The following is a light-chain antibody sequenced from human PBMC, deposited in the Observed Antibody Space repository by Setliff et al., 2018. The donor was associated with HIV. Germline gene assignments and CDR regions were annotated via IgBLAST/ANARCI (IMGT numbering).Light chain of an antibody. CDR1: SSDVGGYNY. CDR3: SSYASRTPFYV. CDR2: AVS. J-gene: IGLJ1*01. Sequence: ALAQPASVSGSPGQSITISCTATSSDVGGYNYVSWYQQHPGKAPKLMISAVSNRPSGVSNRFSGSKSGNTASLTISGLQAEDEADYYCSSYASRTPFYVFGTGTKVTVL. V-gene: IGLV2-14*03.